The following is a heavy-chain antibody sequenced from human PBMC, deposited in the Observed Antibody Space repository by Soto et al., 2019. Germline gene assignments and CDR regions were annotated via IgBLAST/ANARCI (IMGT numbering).Heavy chain of an antibody. J-gene: IGHJ6*02. CDR2: INADYGNT. CDR1: GYTFYSHS. D-gene: IGHD5-18*01. Sequence: ASVKVSCEASGYTFYSHSISWVRQAPGQGLEWMGRINADYGNTQYAQKFRGRVTMTTGTSTTTVYMELTNLRSDDTAVYYCARCIQGDYYYGMDVWGQGTTVTVSS. CDR3: ARCIQGDYYYGMDV. V-gene: IGHV1-18*01.